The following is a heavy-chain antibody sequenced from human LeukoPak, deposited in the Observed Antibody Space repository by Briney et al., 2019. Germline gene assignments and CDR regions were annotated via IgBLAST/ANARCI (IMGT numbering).Heavy chain of an antibody. Sequence: RASVKVSCKPSGCSFSSYAMSWVRQAPGQGLEWLGGVIPIFGTANYAQKFQGRVTITADESTSTAYMELSSLRSEDTAVYYCARGDFGYCSGGSCYSGDYWGQGTLVTVSS. V-gene: IGHV1-69*01. J-gene: IGHJ4*02. CDR1: GCSFSSYA. D-gene: IGHD2-15*01. CDR3: ARGDFGYCSGGSCYSGDY. CDR2: VIPIFGTA.